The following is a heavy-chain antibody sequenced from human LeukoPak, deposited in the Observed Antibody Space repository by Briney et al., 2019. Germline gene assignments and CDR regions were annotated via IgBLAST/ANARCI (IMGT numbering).Heavy chain of an antibody. CDR2: ISGSGGST. D-gene: IGHD2-8*01. CDR1: GFTFSSYA. V-gene: IGHV3-23*01. CDR3: AKAPYCTNGVCYDLDAFDI. Sequence: GGSLRLSCTASGFTFSSYAMSWVRQAPGKGLEWVSVISGSGGSTFYADSVKGRFTISRDNSKNTLYLQMNSLRAEDTAVYYCAKAPYCTNGVCYDLDAFDIWGQGTMVTVSS. J-gene: IGHJ3*02.